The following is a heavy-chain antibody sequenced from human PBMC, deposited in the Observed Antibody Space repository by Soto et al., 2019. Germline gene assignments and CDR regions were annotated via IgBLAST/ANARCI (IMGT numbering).Heavy chain of an antibody. V-gene: IGHV1-69*13. Sequence: SVKVSCKASGGTFSSYAISWVRQAPGQGLEWMGGIIPIFGTANYAQKFQGRVTITADESTSTAYMELSSLRSEDTAVYYCARIRGGLSGYYGMDVWGQGTTVTVSS. CDR3: ARIRGGLSGYYGMDV. CDR1: GGTFSSYA. D-gene: IGHD3-3*01. CDR2: IIPIFGTA. J-gene: IGHJ6*02.